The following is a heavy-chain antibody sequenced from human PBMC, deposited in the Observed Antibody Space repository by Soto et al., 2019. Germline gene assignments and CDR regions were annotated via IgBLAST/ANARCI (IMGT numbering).Heavy chain of an antibody. D-gene: IGHD2-21*02. CDR3: SRAGDNYNLLDY. V-gene: IGHV3-11*06. J-gene: IGHJ4*02. CDR2: SSDSGTFT. CDR1: GFTFRDYY. Sequence: SLRLSCAASGFTFRDYYMSWIRQAPGKGLEGLSYSSDSGTFTRYADSVKGRFSISRDNAKKSLYLQINSLRGEDTAIYYCSRAGDNYNLLDYGGQGAPVTVSS.